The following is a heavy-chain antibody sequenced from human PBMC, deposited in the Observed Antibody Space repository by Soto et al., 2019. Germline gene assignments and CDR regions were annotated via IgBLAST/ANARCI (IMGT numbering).Heavy chain of an antibody. CDR2: IYYSGST. V-gene: IGHV4-39*01. CDR1: GGSISSSSYY. CDR3: ARLGTTVTTIDY. D-gene: IGHD4-17*01. J-gene: IGHJ4*02. Sequence: LTCTVSGGSISSSSYYWGWIRQPPGKGLEWIGSIYYSGSTYYNPSLKSRVTISVDTSKNQFSLKLSSVTAADTAVYYCARLGTTVTTIDYWGQGTLVTVSS.